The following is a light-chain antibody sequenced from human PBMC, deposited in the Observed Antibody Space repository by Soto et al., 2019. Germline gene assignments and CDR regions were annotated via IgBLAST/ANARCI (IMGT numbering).Light chain of an antibody. CDR2: DVS. CDR3: SSYTSRSTLV. J-gene: IGLJ1*01. CDR1: SSDVGGYNY. V-gene: IGLV2-14*01. Sequence: QSALTQPASVSGSPGQSITISCTGTSSDVGGYNYVSWSQQHPGKAPKLMIYDVSNRPSGVSNRFSGSKSGNTASLTISGLQAEDEADYYCSSYTSRSTLVFGTGTKLTVL.